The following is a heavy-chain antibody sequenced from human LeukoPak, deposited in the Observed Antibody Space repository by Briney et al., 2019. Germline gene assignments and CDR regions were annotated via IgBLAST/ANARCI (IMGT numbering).Heavy chain of an antibody. V-gene: IGHV6-1*01. CDR3: ARGGEEAALNNWFDP. CDR2: TYYRSKWYN. CDR1: GDIVSSNSAA. Sequence: SQTLSLTCAISGDIVSSNSAAWNWIRQSPSRGLEWLGRTYYRSKWYNDYAVSVKSRITINPDTSKNQFSLQLNSVTPEDTAVYYCARGGEEAALNNWFDPWGQGTLVTVSS. J-gene: IGHJ5*02. D-gene: IGHD3-10*01.